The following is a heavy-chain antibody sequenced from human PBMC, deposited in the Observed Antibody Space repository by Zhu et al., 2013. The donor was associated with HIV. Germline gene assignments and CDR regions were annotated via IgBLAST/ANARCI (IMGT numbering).Heavy chain of an antibody. D-gene: IGHD1-1*01. CDR2: INPNGGFT. Sequence: QVQLVQSGAEVKKPGASVKISCKASGYNFIHYFMHWVRLVPGQGLEWMGIINPNGGFTSNSDDFHDRLTMTRDTSTSTVYLELGDLKFDDAAIYYCARGDGNEFYNYYMDVWGDGTTVTV. J-gene: IGHJ6*03. CDR3: ARGDGNEFYNYYMDV. V-gene: IGHV1-46*01. CDR1: GYNFIHYF.